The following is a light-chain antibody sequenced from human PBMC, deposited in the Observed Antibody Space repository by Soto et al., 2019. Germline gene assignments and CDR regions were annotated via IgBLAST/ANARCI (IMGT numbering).Light chain of an antibody. CDR1: SSDVGGYNY. J-gene: IGLJ3*02. CDR3: SSHVGINNVV. CDR2: EVT. Sequence: QSALTQPPSASGSPGQSVTISCTGTSSDVGGYNYVSWYQQHPGKAPKLMIYEVTKRPSGVPDRFSGSKSGNTASLTVSGLQAEDEADYYCSSHVGINNVVFGGGTKLTVL. V-gene: IGLV2-8*01.